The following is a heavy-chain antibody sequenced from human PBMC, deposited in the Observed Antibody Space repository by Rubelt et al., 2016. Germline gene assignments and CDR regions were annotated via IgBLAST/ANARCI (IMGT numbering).Heavy chain of an antibody. CDR1: GFTFSNHG. CDR2: IKEDGSVK. V-gene: IGHV3-7*01. CDR3: SNSLND. Sequence: VQLVESGGGVVQPGRSLRLSCAASGFTFSNHGMHWVRQAPDKGLEWMANIKEDGSVKYYLDSVKGRFTISRANAKNVLFLEMNSLRAEDTAIYYCSNSLNDWGQGALVTVSS. D-gene: IGHD2-8*01. J-gene: IGHJ4*02.